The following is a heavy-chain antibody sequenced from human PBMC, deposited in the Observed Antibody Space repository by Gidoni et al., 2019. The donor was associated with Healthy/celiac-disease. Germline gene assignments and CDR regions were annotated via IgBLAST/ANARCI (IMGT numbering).Heavy chain of an antibody. CDR1: GFTFSSYG. D-gene: IGHD6-13*01. J-gene: IGHJ4*02. CDR3: ANDWDRAAAGTGLVGTQY. Sequence: QVQLVESGGGVVQPGRSLRLNCAASGFTFSSYGLHWVRQAPGKGLEWVAVISYDGSNKYYADSVKGRFTISRDNSKNTLYLQMNSLRAEDTAVYYCANDWDRAAAGTGLVGTQYWGQGTLVTVSS. CDR2: ISYDGSNK. V-gene: IGHV3-30*18.